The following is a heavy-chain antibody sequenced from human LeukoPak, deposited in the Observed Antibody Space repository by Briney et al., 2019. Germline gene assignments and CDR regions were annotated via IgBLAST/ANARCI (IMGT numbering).Heavy chain of an antibody. J-gene: IGHJ4*02. CDR1: GFTFSSYA. CDR3: ASSPEPEDGYNTYFYY. D-gene: IGHD5-24*01. V-gene: IGHV3-21*01. Sequence: GGSLRLSCAASGFTFSSYAMHWVRQAPGKGLEWVSSISSSSSYIYYADSVKGRFTISRDNAKNSLYLQMNSLRAEDTAVYYCASSPEPEDGYNTYFYYWGQGTLVTVSS. CDR2: ISSSSSYI.